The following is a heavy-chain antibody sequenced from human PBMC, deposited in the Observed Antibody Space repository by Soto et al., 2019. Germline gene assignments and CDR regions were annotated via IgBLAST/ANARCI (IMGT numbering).Heavy chain of an antibody. CDR3: AKSDCSSTSCRGAFDI. CDR1: GYTFTSYY. CDR2: INPSGGST. D-gene: IGHD2-2*01. Sequence: SVKVSCKASGYTFTSYYMHWVRQAPGQGLEWMGIINPSGGSTSYAQKFQGRVTMTRDTSTSTVYMELSSLRSEDTAVYYCAKSDCSSTSCRGAFDICGQGTMVTVSS. J-gene: IGHJ3*02. V-gene: IGHV1-46*03.